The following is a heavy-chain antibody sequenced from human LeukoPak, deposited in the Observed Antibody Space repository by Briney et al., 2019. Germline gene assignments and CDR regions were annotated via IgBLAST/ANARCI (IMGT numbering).Heavy chain of an antibody. Sequence: GGSLRLSCAASGFTFGSFAMYWVRQAPGKGLHWVAMMSYDGGNKYYADSVKGRFTISRGNSKNTLFLEMNSLRAEDTAIYYCARDRGGTGDLKYYYGMDVWGQGTTVTVSS. D-gene: IGHD3/OR15-3a*01. J-gene: IGHJ6*02. CDR3: ARDRGGTGDLKYYYGMDV. V-gene: IGHV3-30*04. CDR2: MSYDGGNK. CDR1: GFTFGSFA.